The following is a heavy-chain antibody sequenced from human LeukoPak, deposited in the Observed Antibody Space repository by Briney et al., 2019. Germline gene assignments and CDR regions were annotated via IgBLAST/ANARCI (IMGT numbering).Heavy chain of an antibody. Sequence: GGSLRLSCATSEFTFSSHTMHWVRQAPGKGLEWVALILYDGSNEYYADSVKGRFAVSRDNPKNTLYLQMNSPKAEDTALYYCARDSGYTNGHGMDVWGQGTTVTVSS. CDR1: EFTFSSHT. V-gene: IGHV3-30*09. D-gene: IGHD2-15*01. CDR3: ARDSGYTNGHGMDV. J-gene: IGHJ6*02. CDR2: ILYDGSNE.